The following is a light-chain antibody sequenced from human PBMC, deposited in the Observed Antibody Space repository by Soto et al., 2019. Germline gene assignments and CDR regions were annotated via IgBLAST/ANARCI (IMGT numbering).Light chain of an antibody. CDR2: DVT. Sequence: QSALTQPRSVSGSPGQSVTISCTGTSSDVGGYDYVSWCQQHPGKAPKLLIYDVTRRPSGVPGRFSGSKSGNTASLTISGLQAEDEADYYCCSYAGAYTWMFGGGTKLTVL. CDR3: CSYAGAYTWM. J-gene: IGLJ3*02. CDR1: SSDVGGYDY. V-gene: IGLV2-11*01.